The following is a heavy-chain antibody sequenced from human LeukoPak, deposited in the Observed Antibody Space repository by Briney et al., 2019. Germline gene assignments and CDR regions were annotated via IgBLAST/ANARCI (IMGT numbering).Heavy chain of an antibody. CDR3: ASSSWYSYYFDY. V-gene: IGHV3-33*01. CDR2: IWYDGSNK. D-gene: IGHD6-13*01. CDR1: GFTFSSYG. J-gene: IGHJ4*02. Sequence: PGGSLRLSCAASGFTFSSYGMHWVRQAPGKGLEWVAVIWYDGSNKYYADSVKGRFTISRDNSKNTLYLQMNSLRAEDTAVYYCASSSWYSYYFDYWGQGTLVTVSS.